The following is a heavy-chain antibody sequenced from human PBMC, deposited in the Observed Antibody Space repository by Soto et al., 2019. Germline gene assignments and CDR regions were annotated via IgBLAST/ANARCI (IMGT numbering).Heavy chain of an antibody. CDR1: GFSFSPYA. CDR2: ISGSGNKT. Sequence: EVHLLESGGSLVQPGGSLRLSCAASGFSFSPYAMRWVRQAPGKGLEWVSGISGSGNKTYYADSVKGRFTISRDNSKDTLYLQMNSLRAEDTALYYCARGVRFHFYNCGQGTMVTVSA. V-gene: IGHV3-23*01. J-gene: IGHJ4*02. CDR3: ARGVRFHFYN. D-gene: IGHD4-17*01.